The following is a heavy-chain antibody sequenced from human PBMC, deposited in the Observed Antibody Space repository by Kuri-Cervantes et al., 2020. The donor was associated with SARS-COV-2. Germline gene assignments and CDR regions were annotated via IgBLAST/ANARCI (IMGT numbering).Heavy chain of an antibody. J-gene: IGHJ5*02. Sequence: ASVKVSCKASGYTFTGYYMHWVRQAPGQGLEWMGWINPNSGGTNYAQKFQGRVTITADKSTSTAYMELSSLRSEDTAVYYCARDLTDSSSWYLYWFDPWGQGTLVTVSS. CDR1: GYTFTGYY. V-gene: IGHV1-2*02. CDR3: ARDLTDSSSWYLYWFDP. CDR2: INPNSGGT. D-gene: IGHD6-13*01.